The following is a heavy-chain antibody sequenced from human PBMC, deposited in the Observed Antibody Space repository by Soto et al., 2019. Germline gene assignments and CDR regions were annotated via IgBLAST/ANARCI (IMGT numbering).Heavy chain of an antibody. CDR1: GFTFTSYW. CDR2: INSDGTTT. D-gene: IGHD1-26*01. CDR3: ARVATGSYNWFDP. Sequence: EVQLVESGGGLVQPGGSLRLSCAASGFTFTSYWMHWVRQAPGMGLMWVSRINSDGTTTTYSDSVKGRFTISRDNAKNTLYLQMKSLRAEDTAVYYCARVATGSYNWFDPWGPGTLVTVSS. J-gene: IGHJ5*02. V-gene: IGHV3-74*01.